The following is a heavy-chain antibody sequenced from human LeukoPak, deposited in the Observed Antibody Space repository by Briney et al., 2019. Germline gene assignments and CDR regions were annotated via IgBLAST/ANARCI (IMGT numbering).Heavy chain of an antibody. CDR3: ARTVSRITMVRGVMNFDY. V-gene: IGHV1-8*01. CDR2: MNPNSGNT. J-gene: IGHJ4*02. CDR1: X. D-gene: IGHD3-10*01. Sequence: XXNXXRXATGQXXEXMGWMNPNSGNTGYAQKFQGRVTMTRNTSISTAYMELSSLRSEDTAVYYCARTVSRITMVRGVMNFDYWGQGTLVTVSS.